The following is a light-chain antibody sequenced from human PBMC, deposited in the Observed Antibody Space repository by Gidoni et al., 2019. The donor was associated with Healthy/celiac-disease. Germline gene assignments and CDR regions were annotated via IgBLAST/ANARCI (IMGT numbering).Light chain of an antibody. V-gene: IGLV2-11*01. CDR3: CSYAGSYTLV. CDR2: DVS. Sequence: QSALTQPRSVSGSPGQSVTISCTGTSSDVGGYNYVPWYQQHPGKAPKLMIDDVSKRPSGVPDRSSGSKSGNAASLTISGLQAEDEADYYCCSYAGSYTLVFGGGTKLTVL. J-gene: IGLJ2*01. CDR1: SSDVGGYNY.